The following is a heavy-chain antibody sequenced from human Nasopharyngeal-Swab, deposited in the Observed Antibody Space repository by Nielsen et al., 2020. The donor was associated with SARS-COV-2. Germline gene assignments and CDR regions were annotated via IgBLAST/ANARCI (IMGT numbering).Heavy chain of an antibody. Sequence: GESLKISCAASGFTFSSYEMNWVRQAPGKGLDWVSYISSSGSTIYYADSVKGRFTISRDNSKNTVNLQMNSLRAEDTAIYYCAKDRDSGDDSDDYYHYYGMDVWGQGTTVTVFS. D-gene: IGHD5-12*01. V-gene: IGHV3-48*03. J-gene: IGHJ6*02. CDR2: ISSSGSTI. CDR1: GFTFSSYE. CDR3: AKDRDSGDDSDDYYHYYGMDV.